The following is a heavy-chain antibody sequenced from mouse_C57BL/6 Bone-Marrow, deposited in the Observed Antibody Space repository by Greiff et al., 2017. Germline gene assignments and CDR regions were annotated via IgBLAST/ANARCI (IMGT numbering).Heavy chain of an antibody. Sequence: EVQLVESGEGLVKPGGSLKLSCAASGFTFSSYAMSWVRQTPEKRLEWVAYISSGGDYIYYADTVKGRFTISRDNARNTLYLQMSSLKSEDTAMYYCTRDLDYGNYGGMVVSAMDYWGQGTSVTVSS. CDR2: ISSGGDYI. CDR1: GFTFSSYA. D-gene: IGHD2-1*01. J-gene: IGHJ4*01. V-gene: IGHV5-9-1*02. CDR3: TRDLDYGNYGGMVVSAMDY.